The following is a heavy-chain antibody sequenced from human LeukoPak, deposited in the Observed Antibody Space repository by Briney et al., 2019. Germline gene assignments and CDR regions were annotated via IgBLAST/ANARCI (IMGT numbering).Heavy chain of an antibody. CDR2: ISSNGGST. V-gene: IGHV3-64*04. D-gene: IGHD1/OR15-1a*01. Sequence: GGSLRLSCSASGFTFSSYAMHWVRQAPGKGLEYVSAISSNGGSTYYADSVKGRFTISRDNSKNTLYLQMNSLRAEDTAVYYCAKAWLEQGGMFDYWGQGTPVTVSS. CDR1: GFTFSSYA. J-gene: IGHJ4*02. CDR3: AKAWLEQGGMFDY.